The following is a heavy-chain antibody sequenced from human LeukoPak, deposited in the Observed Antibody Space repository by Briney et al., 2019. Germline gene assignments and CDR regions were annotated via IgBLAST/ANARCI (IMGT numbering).Heavy chain of an antibody. J-gene: IGHJ5*02. CDR1: GFTFSSYA. CDR3: ARGVVVVVAATSNWFDP. V-gene: IGHV3-30*04. Sequence: PGGSLRLSCAASGFTFSSYAMHWVRQAPGKGLEWVAVISYDGSNKYYADSVKGRFTISRDNSKNTLYLQMHSLRAEDTAVYYCARGVVVVVAATSNWFDPWGQGTLVTVSS. D-gene: IGHD2-15*01. CDR2: ISYDGSNK.